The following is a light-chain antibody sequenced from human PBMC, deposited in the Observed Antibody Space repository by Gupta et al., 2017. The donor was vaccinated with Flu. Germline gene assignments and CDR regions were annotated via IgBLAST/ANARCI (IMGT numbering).Light chain of an antibody. CDR3: NSRDSTDHHHAV. Sequence: SSELTQDTAVSVALGQTVRITCQGDSLSNSYASWYQQKPGQDPVLVIYDKNIRPSGIPDRFSGSSSGNTASLTIPGAQAEDESHYYGNSRDSTDHHHAVFGGGTKLTVL. V-gene: IGLV3-19*01. CDR1: SLSNSY. CDR2: DKN. J-gene: IGLJ2*01.